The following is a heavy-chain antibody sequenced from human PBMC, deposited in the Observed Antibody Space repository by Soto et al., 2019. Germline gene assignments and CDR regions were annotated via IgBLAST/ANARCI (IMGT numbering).Heavy chain of an antibody. CDR2: INSDGSST. D-gene: IGHD2-2*01. CDR3: ARGAPDIVVVPAATRDAFDI. Sequence: PGGSLRLSCAASGFTFSSYWMHWVRQAPGKGLVWVSRINSDGSSTSYADSVKGRFTISRDNAKNTLYLQMNSLRAEDTAVYYCARGAPDIVVVPAATRDAFDIWGQGTMVTVSS. CDR1: GFTFSSYW. V-gene: IGHV3-74*01. J-gene: IGHJ3*02.